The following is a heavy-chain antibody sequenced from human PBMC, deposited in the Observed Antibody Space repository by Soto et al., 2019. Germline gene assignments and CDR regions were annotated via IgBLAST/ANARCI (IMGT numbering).Heavy chain of an antibody. CDR3: ARAVVYYYDSSGYYYGAYFDY. CDR2: MYYSGST. CDR1: GGSISSGGYY. V-gene: IGHV4-31*03. Sequence: QVQLQESGPGLVKPSQTLSLTCTVSGGSISSGGYYWSWIRQHPGKGLEWIGYMYYSGSTYYNPSLKSRVTISVDTSKNQFSLKLSSVTAADTAVYYCARAVVYYYDSSGYYYGAYFDYWGQGTLVTVSS. J-gene: IGHJ4*02. D-gene: IGHD3-22*01.